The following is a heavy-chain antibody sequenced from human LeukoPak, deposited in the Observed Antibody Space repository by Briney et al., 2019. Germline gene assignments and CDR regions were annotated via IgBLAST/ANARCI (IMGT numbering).Heavy chain of an antibody. Sequence: PGGSLRLFCAASEYSVGSNYMTWVRQPPGKGLEWIGEINHSRSTNYNPSLKSRVTISVDTSKNQFSLKLSSVTAADTAVYYCARGQDIVATIVRPRNYYYMDVWGKGTTVTVSS. CDR1: EYSVGSNY. CDR2: INHSRST. CDR3: ARGQDIVATIVRPRNYYYMDV. J-gene: IGHJ6*03. V-gene: IGHV4-34*01. D-gene: IGHD5-12*01.